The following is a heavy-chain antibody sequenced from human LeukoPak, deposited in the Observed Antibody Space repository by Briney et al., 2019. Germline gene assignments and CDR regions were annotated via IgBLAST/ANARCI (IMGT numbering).Heavy chain of an antibody. CDR3: ASCTYYYGSGSRNWFDP. CDR1: GGSISSSNW. Sequence: PSGTLSLTCAVSGGSISSSNWWSWVRQPPGKGLEWIGEIYHSGSTNYNPSLKSRVTISVDKSKNQFSLKLSSVTAADTAVYYCASCTYYYGSGSRNWFDPWGQGTLVTASS. J-gene: IGHJ5*02. D-gene: IGHD3-10*01. CDR2: IYHSGST. V-gene: IGHV4-4*02.